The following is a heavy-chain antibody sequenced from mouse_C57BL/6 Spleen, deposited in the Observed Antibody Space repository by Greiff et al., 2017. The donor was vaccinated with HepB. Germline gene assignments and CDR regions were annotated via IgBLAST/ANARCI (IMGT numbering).Heavy chain of an antibody. V-gene: IGHV1-15*01. CDR2: IDPETGGT. J-gene: IGHJ3*01. CDR1: GYTFTDYE. Sequence: VQLQQSGAELVRPGASVTLSCKASGYTFTDYEMHWVKQTPVHGLEWIGAIDPETGGTAYNQKFKGKAILTADKSSSTAYMELRSLTSEDSAVYYCTREGDYGGWFAYWGQGTLVTVSA. CDR3: TREGDYGGWFAY. D-gene: IGHD2-4*01.